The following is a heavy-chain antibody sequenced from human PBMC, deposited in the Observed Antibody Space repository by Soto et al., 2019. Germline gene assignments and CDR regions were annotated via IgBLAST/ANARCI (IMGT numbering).Heavy chain of an antibody. D-gene: IGHD6-19*01. J-gene: IGHJ6*02. CDR1: GFTFSSYG. CDR2: IWYDGSNK. CDR3: AREAVAPYYYGMDV. Sequence: PGGSLRLSFAASGFTFSSYGMHWVRQSPGKGLEWVAVIWYDGSNKYYADSVKGRFTISRDNSKNTLYLQMNSLRAEDTAVYYCAREAVAPYYYGMDVWGQGTTVTVSS. V-gene: IGHV3-33*01.